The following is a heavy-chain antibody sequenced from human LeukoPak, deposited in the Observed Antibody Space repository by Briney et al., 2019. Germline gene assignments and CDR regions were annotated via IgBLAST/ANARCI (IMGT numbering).Heavy chain of an antibody. D-gene: IGHD6-25*01. J-gene: IGHJ4*02. CDR1: GYTFTSYY. Sequence: ASVKVSCKASGYTFTSYYMHWVRQAPGQGIEWMGMINPSGGSTSYAQKFQGRVTMTRDMSTSTVYMELSSLRSEDTAVYYCASSPDSSVRAFDYWGQGTLVTVSS. CDR2: INPSGGST. CDR3: ASSPDSSVRAFDY. V-gene: IGHV1-46*01.